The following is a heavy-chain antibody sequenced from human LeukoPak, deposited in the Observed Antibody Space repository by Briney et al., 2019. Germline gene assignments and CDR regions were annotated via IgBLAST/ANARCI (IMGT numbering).Heavy chain of an antibody. J-gene: IGHJ4*02. CDR3: ARVPGYCSGGSCFYYFDY. CDR2: FHYSGDT. Sequence: PSETLSLTCTVSGAFISSYYWSWIRQPPGKGLELIGSFHYSGDTKYNPSLKSRVTMSGDTSKNQFSLMLSSVTDADTAVYYCARVPGYCSGGSCFYYFDYWGQGTLVTVSA. V-gene: IGHV4-59*01. D-gene: IGHD2-15*01. CDR1: GAFISSYY.